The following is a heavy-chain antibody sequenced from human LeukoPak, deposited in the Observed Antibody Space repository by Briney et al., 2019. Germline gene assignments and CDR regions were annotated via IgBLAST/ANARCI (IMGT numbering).Heavy chain of an antibody. Sequence: GGSLRVTCAASGFTFSSYAMSWVRQAPGKGLEWVSAISGSGGNTYYADSVKGRFTISRDNSKNTLYLQMNSLRAEDTAVYYCAKDLYTGSWYYGMDVWGQGTTVTVSS. D-gene: IGHD6-6*01. CDR3: AKDLYTGSWYYGMDV. J-gene: IGHJ6*02. CDR2: ISGSGGNT. CDR1: GFTFSSYA. V-gene: IGHV3-23*01.